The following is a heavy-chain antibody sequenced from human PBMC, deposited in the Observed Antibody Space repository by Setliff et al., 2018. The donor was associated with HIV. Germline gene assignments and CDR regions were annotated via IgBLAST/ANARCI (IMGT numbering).Heavy chain of an antibody. D-gene: IGHD3-10*01. V-gene: IGHV4-39*07. CDR1: GGSISSSSYY. Sequence: PSETLSLTCTVSGGSISSSSYYWGWIRQPPGKGLEWIGSIYYSGSTYYNPSLKSRVTKSVDTSKNQFSLKLSSVTAADTAVYYCARVKSGSLGGYVDQWGQGTLVTV. J-gene: IGHJ5*02. CDR2: IYYSGST. CDR3: ARVKSGSLGGYVDQ.